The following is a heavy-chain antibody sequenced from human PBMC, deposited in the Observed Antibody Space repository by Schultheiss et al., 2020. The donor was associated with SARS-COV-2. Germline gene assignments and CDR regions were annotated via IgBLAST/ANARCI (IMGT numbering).Heavy chain of an antibody. CDR3: ARELGWFGELPDAFDI. J-gene: IGHJ3*02. V-gene: IGHV4-38-2*02. D-gene: IGHD3-10*01. CDR1: GYSISSGYY. CDR2: INHSGST. Sequence: SETLSLTCAVSGYSISSGYYWGWIRQPPGKGLEWIGEINHSGSTNYNPSLKSLVTISVDTSKNQFSLKLSSVTAEDTAVYYCARELGWFGELPDAFDIWGQGTMVTVSS.